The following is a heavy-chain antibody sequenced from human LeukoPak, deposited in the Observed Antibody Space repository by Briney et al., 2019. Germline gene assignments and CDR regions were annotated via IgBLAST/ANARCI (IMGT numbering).Heavy chain of an antibody. CDR1: GSTFSSYA. J-gene: IGHJ4*02. CDR2: ISYDGSNK. V-gene: IGHV3-30-3*01. D-gene: IGHD3-16*01. CDR3: ARDLGGNGPTSFFDY. Sequence: GGSLRLSCAASGSTFSSYAMHWVRQAPGKGLEWVAVISYDGSNKYYADSVKGRFTISRDNSKNTLYLQMNSLRAEDTAVYYCARDLGGNGPTSFFDYWGQGTLVTVSS.